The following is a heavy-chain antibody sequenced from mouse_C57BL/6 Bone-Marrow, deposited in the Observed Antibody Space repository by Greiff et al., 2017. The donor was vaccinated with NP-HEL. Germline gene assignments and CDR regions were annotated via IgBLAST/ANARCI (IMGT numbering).Heavy chain of an antibody. CDR1: GYTFTSYW. J-gene: IGHJ3*01. CDR3: ARFLDSSGYVFAY. V-gene: IGHV1-69*01. D-gene: IGHD3-2*02. Sequence: VQLQQSGAELVMPGASVKLSCKACGYTFTSYWMHWVKQRPGQGLEWIGEIDPSDSYTNYNQKFKGKSTLTVDKSSSTAYMQLSSLTSEDSAVYYCARFLDSSGYVFAYWGQGTLVTVSA. CDR2: IDPSDSYT.